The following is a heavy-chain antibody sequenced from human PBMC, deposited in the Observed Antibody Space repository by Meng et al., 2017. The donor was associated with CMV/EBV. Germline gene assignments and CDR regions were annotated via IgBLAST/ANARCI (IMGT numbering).Heavy chain of an antibody. V-gene: IGHV4-59*01. D-gene: IGHD5-24*01. J-gene: IGHJ6*02. CDR2: IYYSGST. Sequence: GSLRLSCTVPGGSISSYYWSWIRQPPGKGLEWIGYIYYSGSTNYNPSLKSRVTISVDTSKNQFSLKLSSVTAADTAVYYCARDKDGDGYNIGNGMDVWGQGTTVTVSS. CDR3: ARDKDGDGYNIGNGMDV. CDR1: GGSISSYY.